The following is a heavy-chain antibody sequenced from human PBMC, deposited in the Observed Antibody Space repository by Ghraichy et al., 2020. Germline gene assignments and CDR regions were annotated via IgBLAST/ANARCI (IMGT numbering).Heavy chain of an antibody. CDR3: ARSTYYDFWSGYFFGPAYFDY. J-gene: IGHJ4*02. V-gene: IGHV3-7*01. Sequence: GGSLRLSCAASGFTFSSYWMSWVRQAPGKGLEWVANIKQDGSEKYYVDSVKGRFTISRDNAKNSLYLQMNSLRAEDTAVYYCARSTYYDFWSGYFFGPAYFDYWGQGTLVTVSS. D-gene: IGHD3-3*01. CDR1: GFTFSSYW. CDR2: IKQDGSEK.